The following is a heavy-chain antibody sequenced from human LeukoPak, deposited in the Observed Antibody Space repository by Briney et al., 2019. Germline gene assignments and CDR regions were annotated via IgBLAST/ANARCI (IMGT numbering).Heavy chain of an antibody. CDR1: GYTFTSYY. CDR3: ARGEYDHYDSSGYYLTQFDY. Sequence: ASVKVSCKASGYTFTSYYMHWVRQAPGQGLEWMGIINPSGGSTSYAQKFQGRVTMTRDMSTSTAYMELSSLRSEDTAVYYCARGEYDHYDSSGYYLTQFDYWGQGTLVTVSS. CDR2: INPSGGST. V-gene: IGHV1-46*01. J-gene: IGHJ4*02. D-gene: IGHD3-22*01.